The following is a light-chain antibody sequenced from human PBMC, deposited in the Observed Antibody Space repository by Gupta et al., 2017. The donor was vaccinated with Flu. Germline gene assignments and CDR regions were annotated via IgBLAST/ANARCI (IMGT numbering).Light chain of an antibody. V-gene: IGLV1-40*01. CDR2: NNN. CDR3: QCSDSGLSVMG. CDR1: SSNIGAGYD. Sequence: SMLPQPPSVSGAPGQRVTISCTGSSSNIGAGYDVHWYRQPQAKENNGLIVNNNNRPSGVDDRVSCDTTGNYASPLTIVLQAEDEADDYCQCSDSGLSVMGFGGGTKLTVL. J-gene: IGLJ3*02.